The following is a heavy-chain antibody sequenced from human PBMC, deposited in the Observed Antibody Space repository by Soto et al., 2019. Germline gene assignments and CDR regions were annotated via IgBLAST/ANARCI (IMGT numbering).Heavy chain of an antibody. D-gene: IGHD2-2*01. J-gene: IGHJ3*02. Sequence: ASVKVSCKASGYTFTSYAMHWVRPAPGQRLEWMGWINPNSGGTNYAQKFQGWVTMTRDTSISTAYMELSRLRSDDTAVYYCARVVPAANDAFDIWGQGTMVTVSS. V-gene: IGHV1-2*04. CDR2: INPNSGGT. CDR1: GYTFTSYA. CDR3: ARVVPAANDAFDI.